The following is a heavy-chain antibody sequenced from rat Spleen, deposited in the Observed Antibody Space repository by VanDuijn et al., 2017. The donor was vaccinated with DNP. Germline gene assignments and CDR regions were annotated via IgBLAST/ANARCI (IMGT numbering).Heavy chain of an antibody. D-gene: IGHD1-10*01. J-gene: IGHJ3*01. CDR1: GFNFNDYW. Sequence: EVKLVESGGGLVQPGRSLKLSCAASGFNFNDYWMGWVRQAPTKGLEWVASISPGGGGTYYRDSVKGRFIVSRDNAKSSLYLQMDSLRSEDTATYYCATQGQLGITWFAYWGQGTLVTVSS. CDR3: ATQGQLGITWFAY. V-gene: IGHV5-25*01. CDR2: ISPGGGGT.